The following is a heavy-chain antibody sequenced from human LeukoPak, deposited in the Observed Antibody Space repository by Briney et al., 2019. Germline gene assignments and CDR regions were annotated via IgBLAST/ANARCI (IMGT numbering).Heavy chain of an antibody. CDR3: ARYHSTWGLNY. CDR1: GASISGITYY. Sequence: PSETLSLTCTVSGASISGITYYWGWIRQPPGKGLEWIGSIYYSGSTYYTTSLKSRVTISIDTSNNQFSLKLTSVTAADTAVYYCARYHSTWGLNYWGQGTLVTVSS. CDR2: IYYSGST. V-gene: IGHV4-39*01. J-gene: IGHJ4*02. D-gene: IGHD2-2*01.